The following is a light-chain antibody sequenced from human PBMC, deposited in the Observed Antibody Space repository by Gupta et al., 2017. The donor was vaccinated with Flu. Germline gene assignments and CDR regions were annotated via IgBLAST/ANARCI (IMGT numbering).Light chain of an antibody. V-gene: IGLV1-51*01. CDR3: GTWDSRLSAAV. CDR1: SSNIGNNY. Sequence: QSVLTQPPSVSAAPGQKVTISCSGSSSNIGNNYVSWYQQLPGTTPKLLIYDNNKRPSGFPDRFSGSKSGTSATLGITGLQTGDEADYYCGTWDSRLSAAVFGGGTQLTVL. CDR2: DNN. J-gene: IGLJ7*01.